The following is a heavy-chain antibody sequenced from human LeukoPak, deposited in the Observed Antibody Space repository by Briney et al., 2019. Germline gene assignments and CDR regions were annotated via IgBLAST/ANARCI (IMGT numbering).Heavy chain of an antibody. D-gene: IGHD3-16*01. J-gene: IGHJ2*01. CDR2: VYYMGTT. Sequence: SQTLSLTCTVSGGSISMYYWSWIRQPPGKGLEWIGLVYYMGTTNYNPSLKSRATISLDASKTQFSLKLNSVTAVDKAVYYCARNPGYDVVMLPPALRYWYFDLWGRGTLVTVSS. V-gene: IGHV4-59*01. CDR3: ARNPGYDVVMLPPALRYWYFDL. CDR1: GGSISMYY.